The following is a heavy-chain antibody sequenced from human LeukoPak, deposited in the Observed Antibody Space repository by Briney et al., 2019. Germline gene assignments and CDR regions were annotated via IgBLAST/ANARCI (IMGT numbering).Heavy chain of an antibody. CDR1: GGSFSGYY. Sequence: PSETLSLTCAVYGGSFSGYYWSWIRQPPGKGLEWIGEINHSGSTYYNPSLKSRVTISVDTSKNQFSLKLSSVTAADTALYYCSRASSTSYYDYWGQGSLVTVSS. CDR3: SRASSTSYYDY. J-gene: IGHJ4*02. D-gene: IGHD6-19*01. CDR2: INHSGST. V-gene: IGHV4-34*01.